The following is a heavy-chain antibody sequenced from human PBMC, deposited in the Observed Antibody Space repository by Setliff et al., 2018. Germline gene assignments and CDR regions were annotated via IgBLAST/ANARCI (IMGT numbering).Heavy chain of an antibody. CDR3: ARHEFVGGYYGSVTYRHFDY. J-gene: IGHJ4*02. Sequence: PSETLSLTCTVSGGSFSGYYWNWIRQPPGKGLEWIGEINRRGSSKYNPSLKSRVTISVDTSKNQFSLQVTSLAATDTALYFCARHEFVGGYYGSVTYRHFDYWGQGILVTVSS. CDR1: GGSFSGYY. D-gene: IGHD3-10*01. V-gene: IGHV4-34*01. CDR2: INRRGSS.